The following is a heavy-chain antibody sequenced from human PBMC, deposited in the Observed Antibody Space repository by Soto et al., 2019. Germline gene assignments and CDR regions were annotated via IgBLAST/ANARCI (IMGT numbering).Heavy chain of an antibody. CDR3: ERDDKKTRDGGYYYYAMDV. V-gene: IGHV4-61*01. CDR1: GDSVSSGNFY. CDR2: VYYSGST. Sequence: SETLSLTCTVSGDSVSSGNFYWSWIRQPSWKGLEWIGYVYYSGSTNYNPSLKSRVTISIDTSKNQISLNLKSVTAADTAVYYCERDDKKTRDGGYYYYAMDVWGQGTTVTVSS. D-gene: IGHD3-16*01. J-gene: IGHJ6*02.